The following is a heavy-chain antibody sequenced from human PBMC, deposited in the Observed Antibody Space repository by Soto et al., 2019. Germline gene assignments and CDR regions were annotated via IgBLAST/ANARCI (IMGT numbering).Heavy chain of an antibody. J-gene: IGHJ6*02. V-gene: IGHV1-18*01. D-gene: IGHD5-12*01. CDR3: AREFGVRDGYNFDIPDYYYYGMDV. CDR1: GYTFTSYG. Sequence: ASVKVSCKASGYTFTSYGISWVRQAPGQGLEWMGWISAYNGNTNYAQKLQGRVTMTTDTSTSTAYMELRSLRSDDTAVYYCAREFGVRDGYNFDIPDYYYYGMDVWGQGTTVTVSS. CDR2: ISAYNGNT.